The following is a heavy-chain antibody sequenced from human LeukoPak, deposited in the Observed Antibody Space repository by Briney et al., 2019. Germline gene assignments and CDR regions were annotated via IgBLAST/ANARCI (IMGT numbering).Heavy chain of an antibody. CDR1: GGSIRSYY. CDR3: ARATYSENAFDI. V-gene: IGHV4-59*01. Sequence: SETLSLTCTVSGGSIRSYYWSWIRQPPGKGLEWIGYINYSGSTNYNPSLKSRVTMSLDTSKNQFSLKLSSVTAADTAVYYCARATYSENAFDIWGQGTMVTVSS. CDR2: INYSGST. J-gene: IGHJ3*02. D-gene: IGHD6-13*01.